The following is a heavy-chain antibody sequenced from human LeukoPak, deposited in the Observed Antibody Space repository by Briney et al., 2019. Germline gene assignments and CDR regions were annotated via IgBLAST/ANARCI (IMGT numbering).Heavy chain of an antibody. D-gene: IGHD6-13*01. CDR3: ARDRGYNSFDY. J-gene: IGHJ4*02. CDR2: IKEDGSQR. CDR1: GFTFSRYW. Sequence: GGSLTLPCAASGFTFSRYWMSWVRQAPGKGLEWVANIKEDGSQRNYGDSVKSRVTISRDNAMKSVFLQMISLRAEDTAVYYCARDRGYNSFDYWGQGTLVTVSS. V-gene: IGHV3-7*01.